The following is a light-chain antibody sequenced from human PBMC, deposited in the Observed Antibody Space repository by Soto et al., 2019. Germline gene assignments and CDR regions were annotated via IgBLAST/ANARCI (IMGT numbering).Light chain of an antibody. CDR3: ISYTGSSTSYV. CDR1: SAEVGGCNH. CDR2: EVS. J-gene: IGLJ1*01. Sequence: QSALTQPASVSGSPGQSITISCAGTSAEVGGCNHVAWYQQHPGKAPKLMIYEVSKRPSGVSNRFSGSKSGNTASLSVSGLQAEDEADYYCISYTGSSTSYVFGTGAKLTVL. V-gene: IGLV2-14*01.